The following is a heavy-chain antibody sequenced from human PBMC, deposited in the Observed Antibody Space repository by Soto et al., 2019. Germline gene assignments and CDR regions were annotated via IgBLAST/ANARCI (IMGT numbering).Heavy chain of an antibody. Sequence: GASVKVSCTASGYTFTSYGISWVRQAPGQGLEWMGWISAYNGNTNYAQKLQGRVTMTTDTSTSTAYMELRSLRSDDTAVYYCASRAAAGTGYYYYYGMDVWGQGTTVTVSS. D-gene: IGHD6-13*01. J-gene: IGHJ6*02. V-gene: IGHV1-18*01. CDR1: GYTFTSYG. CDR2: ISAYNGNT. CDR3: ASRAAAGTGYYYYYGMDV.